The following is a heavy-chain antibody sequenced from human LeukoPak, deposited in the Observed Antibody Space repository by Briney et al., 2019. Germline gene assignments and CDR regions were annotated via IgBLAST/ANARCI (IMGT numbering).Heavy chain of an antibody. J-gene: IGHJ4*02. Sequence: PGGSLRLSCAASGSTYSDYYMSWIRQAPGKGLEWVSYICRSGSFIYSTDSVRGRFTFSRDNAKNSLYLQINSLRADNTADYYGAREGPMLRGVIGGKIDYWGQGTVVTVSS. CDR1: GSTYSDYY. V-gene: IGHV3-11*01. CDR3: AREGPMLRGVIGGKIDY. D-gene: IGHD3-10*01. CDR2: ICRSGSFI.